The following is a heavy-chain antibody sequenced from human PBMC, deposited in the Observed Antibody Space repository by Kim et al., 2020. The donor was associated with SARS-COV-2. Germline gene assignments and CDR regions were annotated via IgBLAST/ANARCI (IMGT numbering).Heavy chain of an antibody. V-gene: IGHV5-51*01. J-gene: IGHJ3*01. D-gene: IGHD3-9*01. CDR3: RRWNQGSSILSLDAFDF. Sequence: GESLKISCNGSGYSFSLYWIGWVRQMPGKGLEWMGIIYPGDSRTKYSPSLQGPVTISADRSIGIAYRQWDNLKASDTGTYFCRRWNQGSSILSLDAFDFWGQDTTVTISS. CDR2: IYPGDSRT. CDR1: GYSFSLYW.